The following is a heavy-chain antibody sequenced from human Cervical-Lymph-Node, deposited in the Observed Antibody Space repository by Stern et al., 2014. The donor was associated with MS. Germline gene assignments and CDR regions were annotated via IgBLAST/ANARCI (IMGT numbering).Heavy chain of an antibody. CDR1: GYSFTFYG. CDR2: ISAYNGHT. CDR3: ARDWRLAAHFIDY. J-gene: IGHJ4*02. V-gene: IGHV1-18*01. Sequence: QVQLVQSGAEVKKPGASVKVSCKASGYSFTFYGVSWVRQAPGQGLEWMGWISAYNGHTKYSQKLQGRVTMTTDTSPSTAYMELRSLRSDDTAVYYCARDWRLAAHFIDYWGQGTLVTVSS. D-gene: IGHD3-3*02.